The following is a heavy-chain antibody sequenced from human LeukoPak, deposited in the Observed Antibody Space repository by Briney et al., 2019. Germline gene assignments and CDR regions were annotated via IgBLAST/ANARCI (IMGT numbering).Heavy chain of an antibody. Sequence: GGTLRLSCAASGVSFSSDWMSSVCQIPGKGQEWVSNIKKDGSETHYVDSVKGRFTIYRDNVKSSLYLHMNSLRAEVSAVYYCARDTSPLDYYDSSAYYDAYDIWGQGTTVIVSS. D-gene: IGHD3-22*01. V-gene: IGHV3-7*01. CDR3: ARDTSPLDYYDSSAYYDAYDI. J-gene: IGHJ3*02. CDR1: GVSFSSDW. CDR2: IKKDGSET.